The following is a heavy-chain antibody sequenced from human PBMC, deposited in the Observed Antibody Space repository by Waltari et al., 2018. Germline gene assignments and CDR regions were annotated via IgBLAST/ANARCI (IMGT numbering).Heavy chain of an antibody. Sequence: QVQLRQSGAEVEKPGAEVMVSCKASGYTITSNDINWVGQASGKGLEWMGWMNPNSGNTGYAQNFQGRVTITRNTSISTAYMELSSLRSEDTAVYYCARTVVVPAAIKGSWYFDLWGRGTLVTVSS. D-gene: IGHD2-2*02. V-gene: IGHV1-8*03. CDR1: GYTITSND. CDR3: ARTVVVPAAIKGSWYFDL. J-gene: IGHJ2*01. CDR2: MNPNSGNT.